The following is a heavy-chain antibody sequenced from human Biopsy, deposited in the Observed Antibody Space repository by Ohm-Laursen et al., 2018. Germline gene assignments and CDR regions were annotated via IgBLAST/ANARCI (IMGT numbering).Heavy chain of an antibody. Sequence: SLRLSCAASGFTFNNYGMQWVRQAPGKGLEWVAFIFYDGSNTYYADSVKGRFTISRDNSRDTLYLQMSSLRAEDTAVYYCATGVVPAGIGGHWLDPWGQGTLVTVSS. CDR2: IFYDGSNT. CDR1: GFTFNNYG. CDR3: ATGVVPAGIGGHWLDP. J-gene: IGHJ5*02. D-gene: IGHD2-2*01. V-gene: IGHV3-33*08.